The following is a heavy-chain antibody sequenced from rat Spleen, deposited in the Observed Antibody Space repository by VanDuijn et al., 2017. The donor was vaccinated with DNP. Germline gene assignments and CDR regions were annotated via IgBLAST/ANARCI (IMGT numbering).Heavy chain of an antibody. CDR1: GFTFGYYY. CDR3: ARHRTIMPYYYSMDA. D-gene: IGHD1-12*01. CDR2: ISTGGGDT. V-gene: IGHV5-25*01. Sequence: EVQLVESGGGLIQPGRSMKLSCAASGFTFGYYYMAWVRQAPTKGLEWVASISTGGGDTYYGDSVKGRFTMSSDDARSTLYLQMDSLRSEDTATYYCARHRTIMPYYYSMDAWGQGASVTVSS. J-gene: IGHJ4*01.